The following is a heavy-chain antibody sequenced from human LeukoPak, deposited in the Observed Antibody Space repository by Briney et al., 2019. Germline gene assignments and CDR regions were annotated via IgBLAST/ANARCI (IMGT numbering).Heavy chain of an antibody. J-gene: IGHJ4*02. V-gene: IGHV3-30-3*01. D-gene: IGHD6-13*01. CDR2: ISYDGSNK. CDR1: GFTFSSYA. Sequence: GGSLRLSCAASGFTFSSYAMHWVRQAPGKGLEWVAVISYDGSNKYYADSVKGRFTISRDNSKNTLYLQMNSLRTEDTAVYYCTPAGYSSFWGQGTLVTVSS. CDR3: TPAGYSSF.